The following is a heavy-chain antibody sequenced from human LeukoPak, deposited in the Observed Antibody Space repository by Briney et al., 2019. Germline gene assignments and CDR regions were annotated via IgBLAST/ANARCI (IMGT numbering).Heavy chain of an antibody. CDR1: GASVSDGNYY. Sequence: PSETLSLTCSVSGASVSDGNYYRSWIRQSPGKGLEWIGFMYYSGTTNYNPSLKSRVTISLGMSKNQFSLKLSSVTAADTAVYYCARLPMAVTPHVDYWGQGTLVTVSS. CDR2: MYYSGTT. CDR3: ARLPMAVTPHVDY. J-gene: IGHJ4*02. V-gene: IGHV4-61*01. D-gene: IGHD2-21*02.